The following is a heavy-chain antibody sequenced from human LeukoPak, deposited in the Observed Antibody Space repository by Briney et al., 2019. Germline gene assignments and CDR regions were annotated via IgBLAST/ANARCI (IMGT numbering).Heavy chain of an antibody. Sequence: GGSLRLSCAASGFTFSSYSMNWVRQAPGKGLEWVSYISSSSSTIYYADSVKGRFTISRDNAKNSLYLQMNSLRAEDTAVYYCARDGIAARPGWFDPWGQGTLVTVSS. CDR2: ISSSSSTI. D-gene: IGHD6-6*01. CDR3: ARDGIAARPGWFDP. CDR1: GFTFSSYS. V-gene: IGHV3-48*04. J-gene: IGHJ5*02.